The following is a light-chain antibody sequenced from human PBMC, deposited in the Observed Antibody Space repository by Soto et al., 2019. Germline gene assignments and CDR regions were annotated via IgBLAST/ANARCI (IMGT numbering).Light chain of an antibody. CDR3: QQYYSYPRT. J-gene: IGKJ5*01. CDR1: QSVSSNN. V-gene: IGKV3-20*01. CDR2: GAS. Sequence: EIVLTQSPGTLSLSPGERATLSCRASQSVSSNNLVWYQQKPGQAPRLLIYGASYRAAGIPDRFSGSGSGTDFTLTISCLQSEDFATYYCQQYYSYPRTFGQGTRLEIK.